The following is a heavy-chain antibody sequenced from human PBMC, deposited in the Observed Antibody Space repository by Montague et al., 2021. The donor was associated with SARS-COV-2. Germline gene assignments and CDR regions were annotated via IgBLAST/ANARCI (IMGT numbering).Heavy chain of an antibody. CDR3: ARLVETYYYYYGMDV. Sequence: SETLSLTCTVSGGSVSSNYWSWIRQSPGKGLQWLGYIYYSGSTDYNPSLKSRVTISVDTSKNQFSLKLSSVTAADTAVYYCARLVETYYYYYGMDVWGQGTTVTVSS. CDR2: IYYSGST. J-gene: IGHJ6*02. D-gene: IGHD4-23*01. CDR1: GGSVSSNY. V-gene: IGHV4-59*08.